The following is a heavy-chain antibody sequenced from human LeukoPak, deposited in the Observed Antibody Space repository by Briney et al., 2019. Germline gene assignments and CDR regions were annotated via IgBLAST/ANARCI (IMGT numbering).Heavy chain of an antibody. CDR3: ARDTRKVYYDSSGYYYGDAFDI. CDR1: GYTFTSYG. V-gene: IGHV1-18*01. CDR2: ISAYNGNT. J-gene: IGHJ3*02. Sequence: ASVKVSCKASGYTFTSYGISWVRQAPGQGLEWMGWISAYNGNTNYAQKLQGRVTMTTDTSTSTAYMELRSLRSDDTAVYYCARDTRKVYYDSSGYYYGDAFDIWGQGTMVTVSS. D-gene: IGHD3-22*01.